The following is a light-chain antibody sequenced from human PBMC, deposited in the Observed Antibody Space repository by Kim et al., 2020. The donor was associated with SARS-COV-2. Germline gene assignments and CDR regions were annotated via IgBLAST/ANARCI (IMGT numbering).Light chain of an antibody. CDR1: SSPIGDNP. CDR2: GDD. CDR3: ATWDDSLYGRV. V-gene: IGLV1-44*01. J-gene: IGLJ3*02. Sequence: GQRVIISCSGSSSPIGDNPVSWYQQFPGTAPKLLIYGDDQRPSGVPDRFSASKSGTSASLATSGLKSGDDADYFCATWDDSLYGRVFGGGTRLTVL.